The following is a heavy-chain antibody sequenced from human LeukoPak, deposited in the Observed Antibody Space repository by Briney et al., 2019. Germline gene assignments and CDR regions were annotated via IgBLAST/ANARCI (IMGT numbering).Heavy chain of an antibody. J-gene: IGHJ4*02. CDR3: ARVQAMGLPDY. V-gene: IGHV4-59*07. D-gene: IGHD5-18*01. CDR1: GGFLSIYY. Sequence: PSDTLSLICTVSGGFLSIYYWRCTRQPPGKGLEWIGYIYYSGSTNYNPSLKSRVTISVDTSKNQFSLKLSSVTAADTAVYYCARVQAMGLPDYWGQGTLVTVSS. CDR2: IYYSGST.